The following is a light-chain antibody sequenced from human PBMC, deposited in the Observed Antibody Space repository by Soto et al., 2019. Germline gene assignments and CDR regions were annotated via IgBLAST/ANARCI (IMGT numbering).Light chain of an antibody. J-gene: IGLJ2*01. V-gene: IGLV4-60*02. CDR3: ETWDSNTRV. CDR2: LEGSGSY. CDR1: SGHSSYI. Sequence: QPVLTQSSSASASLGSSVKLTCTLSSGHSSYIIEWHQQQPGKAPRYLMKLEGSGSYNKGSGVPDRFSGSSSGADRYLTIANLQFEDEANYYCETWDSNTRVFGGGTKVTVL.